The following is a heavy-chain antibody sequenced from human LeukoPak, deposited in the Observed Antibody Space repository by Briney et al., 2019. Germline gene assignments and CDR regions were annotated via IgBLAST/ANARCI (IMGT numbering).Heavy chain of an antibody. J-gene: IGHJ4*02. CDR2: INHRGST. CDR3: ARLYIDLRMFDY. CDR1: GGSFSGYY. V-gene: IGHV4-34*01. D-gene: IGHD2-15*01. Sequence: PSETLSLTCAVYGGSFSGYYWSWIRQPPGKGLEWIGEINHRGSTNYNPSLKSRVTISVDTSKNQFSLKLSSVTAADTAVYYCARLYIDLRMFDYWGQGTLVTVSS.